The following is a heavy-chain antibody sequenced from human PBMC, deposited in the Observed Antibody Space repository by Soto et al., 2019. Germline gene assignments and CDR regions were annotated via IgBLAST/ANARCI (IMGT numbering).Heavy chain of an antibody. CDR2: ITGSGLTI. Sequence: GGSLRLSCEASGFTFSKYAMIWVRQAPGKGQEWVSGITGSGLTIEHSASVKGRFTISRDNSKNTVYLQMNSLRAEDTAIYYCARDGPIQHHPDYWGRGTLVTVS. CDR3: ARDGPIQHHPDY. D-gene: IGHD2-21*01. CDR1: GFTFSKYA. V-gene: IGHV3-23*01. J-gene: IGHJ4*02.